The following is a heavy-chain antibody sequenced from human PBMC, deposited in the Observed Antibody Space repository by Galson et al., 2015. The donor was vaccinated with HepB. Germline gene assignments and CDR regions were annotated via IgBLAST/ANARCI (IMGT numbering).Heavy chain of an antibody. Sequence: SVKVSCKASGYTFTSYDINWVRQATGQGLEWMGWMNPNSGNTGYAQKFQGRVTMTRNTSISTAYMELSSLRSEDTAVYYCARYGDYTPYYYYMDVWGKGTTVTVSS. CDR2: MNPNSGNT. V-gene: IGHV1-8*01. CDR3: ARYGDYTPYYYYMDV. J-gene: IGHJ6*03. D-gene: IGHD4-17*01. CDR1: GYTFTSYD.